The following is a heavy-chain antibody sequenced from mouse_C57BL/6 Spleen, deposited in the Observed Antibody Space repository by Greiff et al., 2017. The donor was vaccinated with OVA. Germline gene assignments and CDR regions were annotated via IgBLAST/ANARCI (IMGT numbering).Heavy chain of an antibody. V-gene: IGHV1-52*01. Sequence: QVQLQQPGAELVRPGSSVTLSCKASGYTFTSYWMHWLKQRPLQGLEWIGNIDPSDSDTHYNQKFKDKATLTVDKSSSTAYMQLSSLTSEDSAVYYCASYDYDGTPFDYWGQGTTLTVSS. CDR3: ASYDYDGTPFDY. D-gene: IGHD2-4*01. CDR2: IDPSDSDT. CDR1: GYTFTSYW. J-gene: IGHJ2*01.